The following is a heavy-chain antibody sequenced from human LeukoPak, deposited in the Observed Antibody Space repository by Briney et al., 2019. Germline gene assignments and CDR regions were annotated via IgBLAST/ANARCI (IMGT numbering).Heavy chain of an antibody. V-gene: IGHV1-69*04. Sequence: SVKVSCKASGGTFSSYAISWVRQAPGQGLEWMGRIIPILGIANYAQKFQGRVTITADKSTSTAYMELSSLRSEDTAAYYCAIQRGYSYGSGDYWGQGTLVTVSS. J-gene: IGHJ4*02. D-gene: IGHD5-18*01. CDR1: GGTFSSYA. CDR2: IIPILGIA. CDR3: AIQRGYSYGSGDY.